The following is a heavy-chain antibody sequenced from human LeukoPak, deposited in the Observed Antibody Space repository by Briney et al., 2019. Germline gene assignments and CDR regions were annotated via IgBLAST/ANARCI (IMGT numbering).Heavy chain of an antibody. CDR3: ARDGSSVVVAATHWFDP. V-gene: IGHV4-34*01. D-gene: IGHD2-15*01. CDR1: GGSFSGYY. CDR2: INHSGST. J-gene: IGHJ5*02. Sequence: SETLSLTCAVYGGSFSGYYWSWIRQPPGKGLEWIGEINHSGSTNYNPSLKSRVTISVDTSKNQFSLKLSSVTAADTAVYYCARDGSSVVVAATHWFDPWGQETLVTVSS.